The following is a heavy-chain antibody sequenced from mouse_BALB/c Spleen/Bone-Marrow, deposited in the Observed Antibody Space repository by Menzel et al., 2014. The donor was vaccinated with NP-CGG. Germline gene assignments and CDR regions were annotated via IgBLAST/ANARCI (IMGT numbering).Heavy chain of an antibody. CDR1: GYTFSRYW. D-gene: IGHD2-1*01. Sequence: QVQLQQSGAELMKPGASVKISCEATGYTFSRYWIEWVKQRPGHGLEWIGEILPGSGSTNYNEKFKGKATFTADTSSNTAYMQLSSLTSEDSAVYYCARNYGNYVWFANWGQGTLVTVSA. V-gene: IGHV1-9*01. CDR3: ARNYGNYVWFAN. J-gene: IGHJ3*01. CDR2: ILPGSGST.